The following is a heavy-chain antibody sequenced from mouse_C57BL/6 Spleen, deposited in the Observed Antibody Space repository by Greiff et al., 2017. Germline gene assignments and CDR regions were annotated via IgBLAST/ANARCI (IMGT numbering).Heavy chain of an antibody. CDR1: GFTFSSYA. V-gene: IGHV5-9-1*02. CDR2: ISSGGDYI. Sequence: EVKLMESGEGLVKPGGSLKLSCAASGFTFSSYAMSWVRQTPEKRLAWVAYISSGGDYIYYADTVKGRFTITRDNARNTLYLQMSSLKSEDTAMYYGTRDAYYGSSCGWYFDVWGTGTTVTVSS. J-gene: IGHJ1*03. CDR3: TRDAYYGSSCGWYFDV. D-gene: IGHD1-1*01.